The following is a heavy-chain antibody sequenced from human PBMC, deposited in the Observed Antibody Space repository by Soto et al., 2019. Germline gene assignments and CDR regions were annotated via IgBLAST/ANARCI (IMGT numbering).Heavy chain of an antibody. CDR1: GGSFSGYY. Sequence: SETLSLTCAVYGGSFSGYYWSWIRQPPGKGLEWIGEINHSGSTNYNPSLKSRVTISVDTSKNQFSLKLSSVTAADTAVYYCARVSVGYCSGGSCKARGYYYYMDVWGKGTTVTVSS. CDR2: INHSGST. CDR3: ARVSVGYCSGGSCKARGYYYYMDV. J-gene: IGHJ6*03. D-gene: IGHD2-15*01. V-gene: IGHV4-34*01.